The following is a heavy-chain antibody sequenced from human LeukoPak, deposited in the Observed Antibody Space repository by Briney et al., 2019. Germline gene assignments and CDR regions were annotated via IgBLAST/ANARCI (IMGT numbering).Heavy chain of an antibody. CDR1: GFTFSSYA. Sequence: AGGSLRLPCAASGFTFSSYAMSWVRQAPGKGLEWVSAISGSGGSTHYADSVKGRFTISRDNSKNTLYLQMNSLRAEDTAVYYCAKDPGIAVAGTEDDAFDIWGQGTMVTVSS. D-gene: IGHD6-19*01. CDR3: AKDPGIAVAGTEDDAFDI. V-gene: IGHV3-23*01. CDR2: ISGSGGST. J-gene: IGHJ3*02.